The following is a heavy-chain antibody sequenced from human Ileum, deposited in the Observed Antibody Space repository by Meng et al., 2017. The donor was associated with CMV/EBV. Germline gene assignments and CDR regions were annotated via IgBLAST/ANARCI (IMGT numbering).Heavy chain of an antibody. Sequence: ASVKVSCKASGYTFTGYYMHWVRQAPGQGLEWMGWINPNSGGTNYAQKFQGRVTMTRDTSISTAYMELSRLRSDDTAVYYCASQYCSSTSCYTSRRAAYYYYGMDVWGQGTTVTVSS. V-gene: IGHV1-2*02. CDR3: ASQYCSSTSCYTSRRAAYYYYGMDV. D-gene: IGHD2-2*02. J-gene: IGHJ6*02. CDR1: GYTFTGYY. CDR2: INPNSGGT.